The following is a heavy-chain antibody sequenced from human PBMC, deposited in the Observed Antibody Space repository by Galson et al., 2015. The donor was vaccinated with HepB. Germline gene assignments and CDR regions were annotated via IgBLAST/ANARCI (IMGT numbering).Heavy chain of an antibody. CDR1: GGSISIYY. D-gene: IGHD3-9*01. Sequence: ETLSLTCTVSGGSISIYYWSWIRQPPGKGLEWIGYISSSGSTNYNPSLKSRVTTSVDTPKDQFSLKLSSVTAADTAVYYCARSSILTGYYPFDYWGQGTLVTVSS. CDR2: ISSSGST. CDR3: ARSSILTGYYPFDY. V-gene: IGHV4-59*08. J-gene: IGHJ4*02.